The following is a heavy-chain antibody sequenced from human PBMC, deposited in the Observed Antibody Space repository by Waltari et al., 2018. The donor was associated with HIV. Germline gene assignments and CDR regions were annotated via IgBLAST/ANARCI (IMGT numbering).Heavy chain of an antibody. D-gene: IGHD6-19*01. CDR2: ISYDGSNK. CDR1: GCTCGSSG. Sequence: QVQLLESGGGGVQPGRSLRRSCAAPGCTCGSSGMHWVRQAPGKGLEWVAVISYDGSNKYYADSVKGRFTISRDNSKNTVYLQMNSLRTEDTAVYYCVREGQWLVGSFDYWGQGTLVTVSS. J-gene: IGHJ4*02. V-gene: IGHV3-30*03. CDR3: VREGQWLVGSFDY.